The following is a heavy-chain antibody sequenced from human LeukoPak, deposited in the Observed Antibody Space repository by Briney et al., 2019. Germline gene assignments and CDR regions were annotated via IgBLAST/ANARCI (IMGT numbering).Heavy chain of an antibody. D-gene: IGHD5-24*01. CDR2: ISGSGGST. CDR1: GFTFRKYA. J-gene: IGHJ4*02. V-gene: IGHV3-23*01. Sequence: QPGGSLRLSCAASGFTFRKYAMNRVRQSPGKGREWVSSISGSGGSTYYADSVKGRFTMSRDNSKNTLYLQMNSLRAEDTAVYYCVVIEMATINVPPGYWGQGTLVTVSS. CDR3: VVIEMATINVPPGY.